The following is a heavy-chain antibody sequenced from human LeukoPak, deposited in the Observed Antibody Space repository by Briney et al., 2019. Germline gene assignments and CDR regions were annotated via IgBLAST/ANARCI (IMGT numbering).Heavy chain of an antibody. D-gene: IGHD6-13*01. J-gene: IGHJ6*02. CDR1: GYTFTGYY. CDR2: INPNSGGT. V-gene: IGHV1-2*04. Sequence: ASVKVSCKASGYTFTGYYMHWVRQAPGQGLEWMGWINPNSGGTNYAQKLQGWVTMTRDTSISTAYMELSRLRSDDTAVYYCARDTAAGKMVSNYGMDVWGQGTTVTVSS. CDR3: ARDTAAGKMVSNYGMDV.